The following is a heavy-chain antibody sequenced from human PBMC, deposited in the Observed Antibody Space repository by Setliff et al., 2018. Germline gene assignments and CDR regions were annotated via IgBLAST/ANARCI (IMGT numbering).Heavy chain of an antibody. D-gene: IGHD6-19*01. J-gene: IGHJ3*02. CDR2: IYYSGST. CDR1: GDSVIGSIYY. Sequence: SETLSLTCAVSGDSVIGSIYYWGWIRQPPGKGLEWIGSIYYSGSTYYNPSLKSRVTISVDTSKNQFSLKLSSVTAADTAVYYCARDPLGEIAVAGHDAFDIWGQGTMVT. V-gene: IGHV4-39*07. CDR3: ARDPLGEIAVAGHDAFDI.